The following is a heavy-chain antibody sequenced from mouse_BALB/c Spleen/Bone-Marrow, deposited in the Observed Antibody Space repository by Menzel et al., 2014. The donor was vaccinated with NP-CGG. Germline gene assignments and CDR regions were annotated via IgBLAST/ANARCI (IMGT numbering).Heavy chain of an antibody. CDR1: GYSFTGYF. D-gene: IGHD2-4*01. J-gene: IGHJ3*01. Sequence: EVQLQQSGPELVKPGASVKISCKASGYSFTGYFMNWVMQSHGKSLEWIGRINPYNGDTFYNQKFKDKATLTIDKSSSTAHMELRSLASEDSAVHYCARIYDYDRGAWFAYWGQGTLVTVSA. CDR3: ARIYDYDRGAWFAY. V-gene: IGHV1-20*02. CDR2: INPYNGDT.